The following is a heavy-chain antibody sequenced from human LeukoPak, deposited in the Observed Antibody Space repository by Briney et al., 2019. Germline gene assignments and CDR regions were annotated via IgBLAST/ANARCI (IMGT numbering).Heavy chain of an antibody. V-gene: IGHV3-7*01. J-gene: IGHJ6*04. CDR3: ARDRGFGQADV. CDR2: IKQDGGEN. CDR1: GFTFSGYW. Sequence: PGGSLRLSCAASGFTFSGYWMSWLRQAPGKGLEWVANIKQDGGENYYVDSVKGRFTISRDNAKNSLYLQLNSLRAEDTAVYYCARDRGFGQADVWGKGTTVTVSS. D-gene: IGHD3-10*01.